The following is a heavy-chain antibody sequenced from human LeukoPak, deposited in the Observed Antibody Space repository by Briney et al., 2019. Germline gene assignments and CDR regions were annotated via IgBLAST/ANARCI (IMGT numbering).Heavy chain of an antibody. V-gene: IGHV4-59*01. Sequence: SETLSLTCTVSGGSISSNYWSWIRQPPGKGLEWIGYIHSSGSTSYKPSLRSRVSISLDTSKHQFSLKLSSVTAADTAVYYCARVTTIFRVDMYYFDYWGQGALIIVSS. CDR3: ARVTTIFRVDMYYFDY. CDR2: IHSSGST. CDR1: GGSISSNY. J-gene: IGHJ4*02. D-gene: IGHD3-3*01.